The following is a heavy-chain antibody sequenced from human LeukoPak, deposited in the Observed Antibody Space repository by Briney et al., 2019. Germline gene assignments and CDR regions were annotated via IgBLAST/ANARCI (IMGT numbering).Heavy chain of an antibody. CDR1: GGSISSYY. Sequence: SETLSLTCSVSGGSISSYYWSWIRQPPGKGLEWIGYIYYSGSTNYNPSLKSRVTISVDTSMNQFSLKLSSVTAADTAVYYCASTHNWFDPWGQGTLVTVSS. CDR3: ASTHNWFDP. CDR2: IYYSGST. V-gene: IGHV4-59*01. J-gene: IGHJ5*02.